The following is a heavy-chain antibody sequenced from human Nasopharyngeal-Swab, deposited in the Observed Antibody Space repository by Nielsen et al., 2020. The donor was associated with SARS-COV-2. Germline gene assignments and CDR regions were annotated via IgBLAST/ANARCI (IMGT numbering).Heavy chain of an antibody. V-gene: IGHV1-18*01. Sequence: GSVKAPCKASGYTFTSYGISCATQAPAQGLEWMGWISAYNSNTNYAQKLQRRVTMTTGTSTRTAYMELRSLRSDDTAVYYCARGNLGRRVVVEDYWGQGTLVTVSS. J-gene: IGHJ4*02. D-gene: IGHD3-22*01. CDR2: ISAYNSNT. CDR3: ARGNLGRRVVVEDY. CDR1: GYTFTSYG.